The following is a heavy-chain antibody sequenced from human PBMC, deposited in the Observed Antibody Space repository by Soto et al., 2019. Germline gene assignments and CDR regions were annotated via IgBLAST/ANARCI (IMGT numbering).Heavy chain of an antibody. CDR2: MNPNSGNT. D-gene: IGHD3-3*01. Sequence: QVQLVQSGAEVKKPGASVKVSCKASGYTLSSYDINWVRQATGQGLEWMGWMNPNSGNTAYAQKFQGRVTLTRNTSISTAYMELSSLRSEDTAVYYCASRLGYYDFWSGYNSPVGMDVWGQGTTVTVSS. J-gene: IGHJ6*02. CDR1: GYTLSSYD. CDR3: ASRLGYYDFWSGYNSPVGMDV. V-gene: IGHV1-8*01.